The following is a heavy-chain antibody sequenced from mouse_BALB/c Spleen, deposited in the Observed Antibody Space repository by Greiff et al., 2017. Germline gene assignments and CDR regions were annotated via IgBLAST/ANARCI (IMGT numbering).Heavy chain of an antibody. CDR3: EREVYYYGSSYDAMDD. J-gene: IGHJ4*01. V-gene: IGHV1-80*01. CDR1: GYAFSSYW. Sequence: QVQLQQSGAELVRPGSSVKISCKASGYAFSSYWMNWVKQRPGLGLEWIGKFYPGDGDTNYNGKFKGKATLTADKSSSTAYMQLSSLTSEDSAVYFCEREVYYYGSSYDAMDDWGQGTSVTGSA. D-gene: IGHD1-1*01. CDR2: FYPGDGDT.